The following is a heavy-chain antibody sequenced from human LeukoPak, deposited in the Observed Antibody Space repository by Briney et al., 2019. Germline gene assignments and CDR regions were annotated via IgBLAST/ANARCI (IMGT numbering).Heavy chain of an antibody. J-gene: IGHJ4*02. V-gene: IGHV3-7*01. Sequence: PGGSLRLSCAASGFTFNTYWMSWVRQAPGKGLEWVANIKQDGSDKYYADSLKGRFTISRDNAKNSLYLQMNSLRAEDTAVYYCAKDERLGSSWTFDYWGQGTLVTVSS. CDR2: IKQDGSDK. D-gene: IGHD6-13*01. CDR1: GFTFNTYW. CDR3: AKDERLGSSWTFDY.